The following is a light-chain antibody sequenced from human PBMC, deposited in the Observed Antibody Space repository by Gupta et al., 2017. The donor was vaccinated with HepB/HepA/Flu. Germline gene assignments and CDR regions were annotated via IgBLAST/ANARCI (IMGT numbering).Light chain of an antibody. Sequence: DIQMTQSPSSLSASVGDRVTITCRASQSISSYLNWYQQKPGKAPKLLIYAASSLQSGVPSRCSGSGSGTDFTLTISRRQPEDFATYYCQQSYSTPPEYTFGQGTKLEIK. CDR2: AAS. J-gene: IGKJ2*01. CDR3: QQSYSTPPEYT. V-gene: IGKV1-39*01. CDR1: QSISSY.